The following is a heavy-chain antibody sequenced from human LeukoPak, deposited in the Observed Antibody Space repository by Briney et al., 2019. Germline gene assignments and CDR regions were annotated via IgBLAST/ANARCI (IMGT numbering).Heavy chain of an antibody. CDR1: GFTFSSYA. Sequence: GGSRRLSCAASGFTFSSYAMSWVRQAPGKGLEWVSAISGSGGSTYYADSVKGRFTISRDNSKNTLYLQMNSLRAEDTAVYYCAKRYRSGSYYNAVEYFQHWGQGTLVTVSS. J-gene: IGHJ1*01. CDR2: ISGSGGST. D-gene: IGHD3-10*01. V-gene: IGHV3-23*01. CDR3: AKRYRSGSYYNAVEYFQH.